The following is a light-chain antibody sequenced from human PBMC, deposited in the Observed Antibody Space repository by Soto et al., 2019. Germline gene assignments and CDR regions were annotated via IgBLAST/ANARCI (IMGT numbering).Light chain of an antibody. V-gene: IGLV2-11*01. CDR3: SSYTGSHTYV. CDR2: VVS. J-gene: IGLJ1*01. CDR1: SVDVGGYNF. Sequence: QSALTQPRSVSGSPGQSVTISCTGTSVDVGGYNFVSWYQQHPGKAPKLMIYVVSKRPSGVPDRFSGSKFGNTASLTISGLQGEDEADYYCSSYTGSHTYVFGSGTKLTVL.